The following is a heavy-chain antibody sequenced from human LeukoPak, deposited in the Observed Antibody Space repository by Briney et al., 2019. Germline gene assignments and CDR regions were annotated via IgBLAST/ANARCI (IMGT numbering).Heavy chain of an antibody. V-gene: IGHV1-18*01. Sequence: ASVKVSCKASGYTFTSYGINWVRQAAGQGHEWMGWISAYNGNTNNAQKFQGSVTMSKDTSTSIAYMELRSLRSDDTAVYYCARVSLSGSSSSAGMDYWGQGTRVTVSS. CDR1: GYTFTSYG. CDR2: ISAYNGNT. J-gene: IGHJ4*02. D-gene: IGHD6-6*01. CDR3: ARVSLSGSSSSAGMDY.